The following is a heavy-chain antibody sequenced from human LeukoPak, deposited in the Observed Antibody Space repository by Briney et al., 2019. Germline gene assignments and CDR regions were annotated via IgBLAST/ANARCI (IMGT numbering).Heavy chain of an antibody. CDR3: ARDTSDWLLFTPFDY. J-gene: IGHJ4*02. D-gene: IGHD3-9*01. CDR2: IAGSSNYI. CDR1: GFTFSGYS. V-gene: IGHV3-21*01. Sequence: PGGSLRLSCAASGFTFSGYSMNWVRQAPGKGLEWVSSIAGSSNYIYYADSLKGRFTISRDNAKNFLYLQMNSLRAEDTAVYYCARDTSDWLLFTPFDYWGQGTLVTVSS.